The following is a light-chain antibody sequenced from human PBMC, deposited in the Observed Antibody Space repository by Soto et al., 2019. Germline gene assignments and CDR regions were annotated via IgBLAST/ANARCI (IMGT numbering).Light chain of an antibody. CDR2: EVN. V-gene: IGLV2-8*01. Sequence: QSALTQPPSASGSPGQSVTISCTGTSSDVGGYNYVSWYQQHPGKVPKLMIYEVNKRPSGVPDRFSGSKSGNTASLTVSGLQADDDADYYCSSYGGSNNLIFCGGTKLTVL. CDR1: SSDVGGYNY. CDR3: SSYGGSNNLI. J-gene: IGLJ2*01.